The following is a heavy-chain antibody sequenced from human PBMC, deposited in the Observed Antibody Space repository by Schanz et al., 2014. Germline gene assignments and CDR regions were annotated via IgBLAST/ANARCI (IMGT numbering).Heavy chain of an antibody. CDR2: IYGNVKT. CDR1: GFTVSSDF. J-gene: IGHJ4*02. V-gene: IGHV3-66*02. Sequence: EVQLVESGGGLVQPGGSLRISCAASGFTVSSDFMAWVRHAPGKGLQWVSFIYGNVKTHYADSVEGRFTISRDNSKNTLYLQMNSLRAEDTAVYYCTKFETRTGTNYWGQGTLVTVSS. D-gene: IGHD1-1*01. CDR3: TKFETRTGTNY.